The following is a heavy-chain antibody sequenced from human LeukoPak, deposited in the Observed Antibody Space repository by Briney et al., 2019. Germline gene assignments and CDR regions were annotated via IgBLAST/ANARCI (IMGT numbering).Heavy chain of an antibody. CDR3: ARGAGWYGH. CDR1: GGSITSYY. D-gene: IGHD6-19*01. J-gene: IGHJ4*02. Sequence: SETLSLTCTVSGGSITSYYWSWIRQPPGKGLEWIGYIYYSGYTNYNPSLNSRVTISVDASKNQFSLRLSSVTAADTAVYYCARGAGWYGHWGQGTLVTVSS. CDR2: IYYSGYT. V-gene: IGHV4-59*08.